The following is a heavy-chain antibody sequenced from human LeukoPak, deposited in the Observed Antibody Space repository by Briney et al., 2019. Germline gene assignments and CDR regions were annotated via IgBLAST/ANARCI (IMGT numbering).Heavy chain of an antibody. CDR1: GYTFTGYY. J-gene: IGHJ4*02. CDR2: FNSDTGNT. V-gene: IGHV1-3*01. D-gene: IGHD6-19*01. CDR3: VRGGPNRSGWTLDY. Sequence: ASVKVSCKASGYTFTGYYMHWVRQAPGQGLEWMGWFNSDTGNTEYSQKFQGRVIITRDTSASTAYMELNSLRPEDTAVFFCVRGGPNRSGWTLDYWGQGTLVTVSS.